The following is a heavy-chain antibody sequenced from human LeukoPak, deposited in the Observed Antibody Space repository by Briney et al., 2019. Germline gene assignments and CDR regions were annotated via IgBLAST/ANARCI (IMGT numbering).Heavy chain of an antibody. J-gene: IGHJ4*02. Sequence: SETLSLTCTVSGGSVSSGSYYWSWIRQPPGKGLEWIGYIYYSGSTNYNPSLKSRVTISVDTSKNQFSLKLRSVTAADTAVYYCAGASGLDYWGQGTLVTVSS. D-gene: IGHD3-10*01. CDR2: IYYSGST. V-gene: IGHV4-61*01. CDR3: AGASGLDY. CDR1: GGSVSSGSYY.